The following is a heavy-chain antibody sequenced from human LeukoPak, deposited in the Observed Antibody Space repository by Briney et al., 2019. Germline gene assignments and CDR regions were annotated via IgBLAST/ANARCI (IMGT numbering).Heavy chain of an antibody. J-gene: IGHJ4*02. CDR2: IYPYDSDT. Sequence: GESLKISCKSSAYGFTAYWIGWVRKMPGKGLEWMGKIYPYDSDTRYGPSVQGHLTISAATSTSTPYLWRLCPTASRTAITDRGSGVSSSYFEHWGQGTLVTVSS. CDR3: GSGVSSSYFEH. D-gene: IGHD6-6*01. V-gene: IGHV5-51*01. CDR1: AYGFTAYW.